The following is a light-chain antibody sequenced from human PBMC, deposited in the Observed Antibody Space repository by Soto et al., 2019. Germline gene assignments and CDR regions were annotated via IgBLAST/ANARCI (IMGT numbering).Light chain of an antibody. Sequence: QSVLTQPPSVSAAPGQKVTISCSGSSSNTGNNYVSWYQQLPGTAPKLLIYDNNKRPSGIPDRFSGSKSGTSATLGITGLQTGDEADYYCKTWDSSLSAVVFGGGTKVTVL. CDR1: SSNTGNNY. CDR3: KTWDSSLSAVV. CDR2: DNN. V-gene: IGLV1-51*01. J-gene: IGLJ2*01.